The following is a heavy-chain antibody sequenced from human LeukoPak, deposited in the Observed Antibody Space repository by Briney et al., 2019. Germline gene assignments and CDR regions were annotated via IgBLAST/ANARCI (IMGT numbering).Heavy chain of an antibody. CDR3: AGPDCSGGSCYSGVDY. V-gene: IGHV4-39*01. CDR1: GGSISSSSYY. CDR2: IYYSGST. D-gene: IGHD2-15*01. J-gene: IGHJ4*02. Sequence: SETLSLTCTVSGGSISSSSYYWGWIRQPPGKGLEWIGSIYYSGSTYYNPSLKSRVTISVDTSKNQFSLKLSSVTAADTAVYYCAGPDCSGGSCYSGVDYWGQGTLVTVSS.